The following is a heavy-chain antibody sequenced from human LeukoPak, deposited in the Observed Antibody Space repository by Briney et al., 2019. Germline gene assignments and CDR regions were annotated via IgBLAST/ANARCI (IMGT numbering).Heavy chain of an antibody. J-gene: IGHJ5*02. D-gene: IGHD3-3*01. V-gene: IGHV3-21*01. CDR3: AREMGRVYYDFWSGYYGTNWFDP. CDR2: ISGSSSYI. Sequence: PGGSLRLSCAASGFTFSSYSMNWVRQAPGKGLEWVSSISGSSSYIYYADSVKGRFTISRDNAKNSLYLQMNSLRAEDTAVYYCAREMGRVYYDFWSGYYGTNWFDPWGQGTLVTVSS. CDR1: GFTFSSYS.